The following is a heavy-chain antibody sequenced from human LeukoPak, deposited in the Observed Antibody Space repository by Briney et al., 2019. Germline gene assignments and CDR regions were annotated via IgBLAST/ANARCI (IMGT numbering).Heavy chain of an antibody. CDR3: ARLVSGWYPHYHYMDV. Sequence: GESLKISCKGSGYSFTSYWIGWVRQMPGKGLEWMGIIYPGDSDTRYSPSFQGQVTISADKSISTAYLQWSSLKASDTAMYYCARLVSGWYPHYHYMDVWGKGTTVTVSS. J-gene: IGHJ6*03. D-gene: IGHD6-19*01. V-gene: IGHV5-51*01. CDR1: GYSFTSYW. CDR2: IYPGDSDT.